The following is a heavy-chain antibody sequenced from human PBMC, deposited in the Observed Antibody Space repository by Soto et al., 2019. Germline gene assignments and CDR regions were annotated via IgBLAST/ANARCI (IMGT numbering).Heavy chain of an antibody. CDR2: IIPVFGTP. D-gene: IGHD3-22*01. Sequence: QVQLVQSGAEVKKPGSSVKVSCKASGGSLSNYGISWVRQAPGQGLEWMGAIIPVFGTPNYAQKFQDRVTXXAXKSTTTVYMEVRSLTSEDTAVYYCARGDATKIVVTTYYAMDVWGQGTTVTVSS. V-gene: IGHV1-69*14. CDR3: ARGDATKIVVTTYYAMDV. J-gene: IGHJ6*02. CDR1: GGSLSNYG.